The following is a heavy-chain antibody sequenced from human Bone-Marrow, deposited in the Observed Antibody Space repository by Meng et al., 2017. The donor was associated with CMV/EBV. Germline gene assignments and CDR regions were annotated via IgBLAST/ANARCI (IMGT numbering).Heavy chain of an antibody. V-gene: IGHV3-21*01. CDR3: ARGTRHLVLSGYYYGMDV. CDR2: ISSSSSYI. D-gene: IGHD6-6*01. CDR1: GFTFSSYS. J-gene: IGHJ6*02. Sequence: GESLKISCAASGFTFSSYSMNWVRQAPGKGLEWVSSISSSSSYIYYADSVKGRFTISRDNSKNTLHLQMSSLRVENTAVYFCARGTRHLVLSGYYYGMDVWGQGTVVTVSS.